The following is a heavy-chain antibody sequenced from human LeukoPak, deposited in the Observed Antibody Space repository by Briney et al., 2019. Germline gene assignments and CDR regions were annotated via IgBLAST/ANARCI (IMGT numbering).Heavy chain of an antibody. J-gene: IGHJ3*02. CDR1: GGSISSSGPY. D-gene: IGHD6-25*01. CDR3: ARQRPNAFDI. Sequence: SETLSLTCTVSGGSISSSGPYWGWIRQPPGKGLEWIGNIYHSGNTYYNPSLKSRVTMSVDTSKNQFSLKLRSVTAADTSVFYCARQRPNAFDIWGQGTMVTVSS. CDR2: IYHSGNT. V-gene: IGHV4-39*01.